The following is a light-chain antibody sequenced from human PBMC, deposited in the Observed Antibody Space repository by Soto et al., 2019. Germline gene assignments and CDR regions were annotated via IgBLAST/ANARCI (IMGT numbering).Light chain of an antibody. V-gene: IGKV3-11*01. J-gene: IGKJ5*01. CDR1: QSVSTY. CDR2: DAS. CDR3: QHRSNWPPIT. Sequence: IVLTQSPATLSLSPGERTTLSCSASQSVSTYLAWYQQGPGQAPRLLIYDASNRAPGIPARFSGSGSGTDFTLTISSLEPEDFAVYYCQHRSNWPPITFGQGTRLEIK.